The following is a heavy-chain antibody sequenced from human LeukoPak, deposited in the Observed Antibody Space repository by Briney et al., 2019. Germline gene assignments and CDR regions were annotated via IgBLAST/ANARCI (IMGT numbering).Heavy chain of an antibody. CDR1: GGSFSGYY. J-gene: IGHJ4*02. V-gene: IGHV4-34*01. CDR3: ARGRGIAEVGIRY. CDR2: IIHSGST. D-gene: IGHD6-13*01. Sequence: SETLSLTCAVYGGSFSGYYWSWIRQPPKKGLEWIAEIIHSGSTNYNPSLKRRVTISLDTSKNQFSLNVISVTAADTAVYYCARGRGIAEVGIRYWGQGTLVTVSS.